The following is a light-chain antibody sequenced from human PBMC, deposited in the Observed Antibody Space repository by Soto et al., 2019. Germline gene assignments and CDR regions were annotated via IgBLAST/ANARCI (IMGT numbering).Light chain of an antibody. CDR1: QSVSSY. CDR2: DVS. Sequence: EIVLTQSPATLSLSPGERATLSCRASQSVSSYLAWYQQKPGQAPRLLMYDVSNRATGIPASFSGSGSGTDFTLTIISIEPEDLAVYYCQQRSSWPWTFGQGTKLEIK. J-gene: IGKJ1*01. V-gene: IGKV3-11*01. CDR3: QQRSSWPWT.